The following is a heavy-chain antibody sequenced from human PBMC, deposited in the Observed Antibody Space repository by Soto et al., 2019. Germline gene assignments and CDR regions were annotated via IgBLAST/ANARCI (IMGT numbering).Heavy chain of an antibody. V-gene: IGHV3-30-3*01. Sequence: PGGSLRLSCAASGFTFSSYAMHWVRQAPGKGLEWVAVISYDGSNKYYADSVKGRFTISRDNSKNTLYLQMNSLRAEDTAVYYCARKYYYGSGSPGYYYYGMDVWGQGTTVTVS. CDR3: ARKYYYGSGSPGYYYYGMDV. CDR2: ISYDGSNK. CDR1: GFTFSSYA. D-gene: IGHD3-10*01. J-gene: IGHJ6*02.